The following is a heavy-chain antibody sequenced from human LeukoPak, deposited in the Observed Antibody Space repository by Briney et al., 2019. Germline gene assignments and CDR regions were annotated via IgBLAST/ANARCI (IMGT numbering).Heavy chain of an antibody. CDR1: GFTLSDHY. J-gene: IGHJ6*03. V-gene: IGHV3-72*01. CDR3: AREPRSPYYDILTGRLTYYYYMDV. Sequence: GGSLRLSCAASGFTLSDHYMDWVRQAPGKGLEWVGRTRNKANSYTTEYAASVRGRFNISRDDSKNSLYLQMNSLKNEDTAVYHCAREPRSPYYDILTGRLTYYYYMDVWGKGTTVTISS. D-gene: IGHD3-9*01. CDR2: TRNKANSYTT.